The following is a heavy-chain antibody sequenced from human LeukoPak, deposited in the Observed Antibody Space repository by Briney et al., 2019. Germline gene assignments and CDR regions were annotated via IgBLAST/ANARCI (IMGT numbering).Heavy chain of an antibody. CDR2: IYTSGST. Sequence: SETLSLTCTVFGGSISSSSYYWSWIRQPAGKGLEWIGRIYTSGSTNYNPSLKSRVTMSVDTSKNQFSLKLSSVTAADTAVYYCARHRGGRYYYYGMDVWGQGTTVTVSS. V-gene: IGHV4-61*02. J-gene: IGHJ6*02. D-gene: IGHD3-10*01. CDR1: GGSISSSSYY. CDR3: ARHRGGRYYYYGMDV.